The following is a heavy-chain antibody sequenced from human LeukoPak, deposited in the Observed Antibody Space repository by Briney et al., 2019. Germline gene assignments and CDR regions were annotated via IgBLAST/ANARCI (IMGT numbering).Heavy chain of an antibody. V-gene: IGHV3-33*01. J-gene: IGHJ4*02. CDR1: GFTFSSYG. CDR3: ARDLAATHLFGF. CDR2: IWYDGSNK. D-gene: IGHD6-25*01. Sequence: GGSLRLACAASGFTFSSYGMHWVRQAPGKGLEWVAVIWYDGSNKYYADSVKGRFTISRDNSKNTLYLQMNSLRAEDTAVYYCARDLAATHLFGFWGQGTLVTVSS.